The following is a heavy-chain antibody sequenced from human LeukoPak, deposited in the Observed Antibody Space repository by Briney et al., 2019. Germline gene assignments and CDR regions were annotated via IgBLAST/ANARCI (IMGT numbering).Heavy chain of an antibody. Sequence: ASVKVSCKASGDTFNSVALSWVRLAPGQGLEWMGGIIPIFGTANYAQRFLGRVTIISDESTSTAYMEISSLTSEDTAVYYCARLSDPSKSPGPLDVWGKGTTVTVSS. CDR1: GDTFNSVA. D-gene: IGHD4-11*01. CDR2: IIPIFGTA. CDR3: ARLSDPSKSPGPLDV. J-gene: IGHJ6*04. V-gene: IGHV1-69*01.